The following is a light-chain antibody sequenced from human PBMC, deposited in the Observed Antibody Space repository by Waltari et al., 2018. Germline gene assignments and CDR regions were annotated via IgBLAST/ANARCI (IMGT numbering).Light chain of an antibody. Sequence: FILTQPHSVSESPGKTITLSCTRISGSIASNFVQWYQLRPDSVPMPVIYEDKQRPSGVPDRFSGSIDRSSNSASLTISGLKTEDEGDYYCQSYDSKNTKVFGGGTKLTVL. CDR2: EDK. J-gene: IGLJ3*02. CDR3: QSYDSKNTKV. V-gene: IGLV6-57*03. CDR1: SGSIASNF.